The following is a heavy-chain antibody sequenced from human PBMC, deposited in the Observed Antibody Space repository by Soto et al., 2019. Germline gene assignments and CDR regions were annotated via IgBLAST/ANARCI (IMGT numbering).Heavy chain of an antibody. CDR3: ACEYPRSLVYDYYYMDV. V-gene: IGHV1-8*02. D-gene: IGHD1-26*01. Sequence: ASVKVSCKASGYTFTSYDINWVRQATGQGLEWMGWMNPNSGNTGYAQKFQGRVTMTRNTSISTAYMELSSLRSEDTAVYYCACEYPRSLVYDYYYMDVWGKGTTVTVSS. CDR2: MNPNSGNT. J-gene: IGHJ6*03. CDR1: GYTFTSYD.